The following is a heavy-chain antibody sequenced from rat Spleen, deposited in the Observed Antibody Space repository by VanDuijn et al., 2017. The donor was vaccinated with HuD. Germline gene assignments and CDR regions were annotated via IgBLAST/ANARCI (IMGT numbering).Heavy chain of an antibody. CDR1: GFTFNNYW. V-gene: IGHV5-31*01. J-gene: IGHJ2*01. Sequence: EVQLVESGGGLVQPGRSLKLSCVASGFTFNNYWMTWIRQAQGKGLEWVASITNTGGSTYYPDYVKGRFTISRDNAKSTLYLQMDSLRSGDTATYYCTRGNYYALDYWGQGIMVTVSS. CDR3: TRGNYYALDY. D-gene: IGHD1-6*01. CDR2: ITNTGGST.